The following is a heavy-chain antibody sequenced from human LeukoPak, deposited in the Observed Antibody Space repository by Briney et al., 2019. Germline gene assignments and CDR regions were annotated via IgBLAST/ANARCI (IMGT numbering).Heavy chain of an antibody. J-gene: IGHJ4*02. Sequence: TGRSLRLSCAASGFTFSSYGMHWVRQAPGKGLEWVSFISYDGSNKYYADSVKGRFTISRDNSKNTLYLQMISLRTEDTAVYYCAKDPRRYSRTGGYFDYWGQGTLVTVSS. D-gene: IGHD6-13*01. CDR3: AKDPRRYSRTGGYFDY. V-gene: IGHV3-30*18. CDR2: ISYDGSNK. CDR1: GFTFSSYG.